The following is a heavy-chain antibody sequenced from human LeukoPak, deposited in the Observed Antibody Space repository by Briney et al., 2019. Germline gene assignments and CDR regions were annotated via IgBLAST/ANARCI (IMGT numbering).Heavy chain of an antibody. CDR2: IYYSGST. CDR1: GGSISSYY. CDR3: ARAYYDILTNWFDP. D-gene: IGHD3-9*01. J-gene: IGHJ5*02. Sequence: SETLSLTCTVTGGSISSYYWSWIRQPPGKGLERIGYIYYSGSTNYNPSLKSRVTISVDTSKNQFSLKLSSVTAADTAVYYCARAYYDILTNWFDPWGQGTLVTVSS. V-gene: IGHV4-59*01.